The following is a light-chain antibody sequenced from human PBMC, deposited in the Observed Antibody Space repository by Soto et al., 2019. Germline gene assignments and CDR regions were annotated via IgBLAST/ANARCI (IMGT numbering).Light chain of an antibody. Sequence: DIQMTQSPSSLSASVGDRVTITCRASQSISSYLNWYQQKPGEAPKLLIYAASSLQSGVPSRFSGSGSGTDFTLTISSLQPEDFATYYCQQSYSTPGGTFGQGTKVDIK. J-gene: IGKJ1*01. CDR3: QQSYSTPGGT. CDR1: QSISSY. V-gene: IGKV1-39*01. CDR2: AAS.